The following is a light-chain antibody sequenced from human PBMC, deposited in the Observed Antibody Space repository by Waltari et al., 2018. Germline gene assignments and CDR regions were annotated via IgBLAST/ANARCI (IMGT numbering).Light chain of an antibody. CDR1: REISTS. V-gene: IGKV1-12*01. J-gene: IGKJ1*01. CDR3: QQGNSFPPT. Sequence: DIQMTQSPSYVSASVGDRVTITCRASREISTSLAWYQQKAGTAPKLLIYTASTLQTGVPSRFSGSASGTDFTLTINSLQPEDFATYFCQQGNSFPPTFGPGTKVEI. CDR2: TAS.